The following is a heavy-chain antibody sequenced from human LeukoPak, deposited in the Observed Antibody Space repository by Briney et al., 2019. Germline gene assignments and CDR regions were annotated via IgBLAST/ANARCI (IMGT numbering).Heavy chain of an antibody. CDR1: GYSPSDYN. Sequence: ASVKVSCKASGYSPSDYNINWVRQATGQGLEWMGSMNPKSGDPVYAQKFQGRVTMTRDTSTNTVDMELSSLRSGDTAVYYCATGLAPNTFDVWGQGTMVTVSS. D-gene: IGHD6-19*01. CDR3: ATGLAPNTFDV. CDR2: MNPKSGDP. J-gene: IGHJ3*01. V-gene: IGHV1-8*02.